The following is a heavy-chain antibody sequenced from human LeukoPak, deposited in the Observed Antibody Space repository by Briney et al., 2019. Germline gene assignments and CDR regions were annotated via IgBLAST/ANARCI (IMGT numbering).Heavy chain of an antibody. CDR2: INGDGTNT. J-gene: IGHJ6*02. V-gene: IGHV3-74*01. CDR1: GFTFSDYW. CDR3: ARGKKNYYGMDV. Sequence: PGGSLRLSCAASGFTFSDYWMHWVRQAPGKGLVWVSRINGDGTNTFYADSVKGRFAIFRDNAKNTVYLQMNSLRAEDRAVYYCARGKKNYYGMDVWGQGTTVTVSS.